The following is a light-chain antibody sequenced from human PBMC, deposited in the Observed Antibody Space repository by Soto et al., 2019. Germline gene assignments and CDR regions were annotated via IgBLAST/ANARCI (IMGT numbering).Light chain of an antibody. CDR1: SSNIGSNT. CDR2: SNN. V-gene: IGLV1-44*01. CDR3: AAWDDSLNGHVV. J-gene: IGLJ2*01. Sequence: QSVLTQPPSASGAPVQRVTISCSGSSSNIGSNTVNWYQQLPGTAPKLLIYSNNQRPSGVPYRFSGSKSGTSASLAISGLQSEDEADYYCAAWDDSLNGHVVFGGGTKVTFL.